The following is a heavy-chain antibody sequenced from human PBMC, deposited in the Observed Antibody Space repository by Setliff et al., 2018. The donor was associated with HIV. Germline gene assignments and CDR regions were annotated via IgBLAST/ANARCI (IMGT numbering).Heavy chain of an antibody. V-gene: IGHV4-39*01. CDR2: IYYSGST. CDR1: GGSIRATSYY. CDR3: ARLGYYNFWSGYWTDY. J-gene: IGHJ4*01. D-gene: IGHD3-3*01. Sequence: TLSLTCTVSGGSIRATSYYWGWIRQPPGKGLEWIGSIYYSGSTKYNPSLKSRVTISLDMSKNQFSLKLNSVTAADTATYYCARLGYYNFWSGYWTDYWGHGTLVTV.